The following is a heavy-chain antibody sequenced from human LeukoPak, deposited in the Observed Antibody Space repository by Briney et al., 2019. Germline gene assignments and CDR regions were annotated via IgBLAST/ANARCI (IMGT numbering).Heavy chain of an antibody. D-gene: IGHD6-6*01. CDR2: ISSSSKTI. J-gene: IGHJ4*02. CDR3: ARDSQYSTSPYDY. Sequence: GGSLRLSCAAPGFTFSDYYMSWIRQAPGKGLEWVSYISSSSKTIHYVDSVKGRFTISRDNAKNSLYLQMNSLRAEDTAVYYCARDSQYSTSPYDYWGQGTLATVSS. V-gene: IGHV3-11*01. CDR1: GFTFSDYY.